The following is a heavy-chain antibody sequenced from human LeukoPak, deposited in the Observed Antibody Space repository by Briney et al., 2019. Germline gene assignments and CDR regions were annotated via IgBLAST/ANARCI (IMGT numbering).Heavy chain of an antibody. D-gene: IGHD3-9*01. CDR3: ARHGKYFTGSHHFDS. CDR2: IYPDDSDT. Sequence: GESLQISCKASGYSFTSQWIGWVRQLPGKGLEGMGVIYPDDSDTRYSPSFQGQVTISADKSISTAYLQWSSLKASDSAMYYCARHGKYFTGSHHFDSWGQGTLLTVSS. V-gene: IGHV5-51*01. J-gene: IGHJ4*02. CDR1: GYSFTSQW.